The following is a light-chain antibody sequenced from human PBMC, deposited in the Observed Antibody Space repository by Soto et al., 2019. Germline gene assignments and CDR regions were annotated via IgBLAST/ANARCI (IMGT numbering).Light chain of an antibody. V-gene: IGLV1-47*01. Sequence: SVLTQPPSASGTPGQRLTISCSGSSSNIGSHYVYWYQQLPGTAPKLLIYKNNQRPSGVPDRFSGSKSGTSASLAISGLRSEDEADYYCSAWDDSLSVVFGGGTKLTVL. CDR3: SAWDDSLSVV. J-gene: IGLJ2*01. CDR2: KNN. CDR1: SSNIGSHY.